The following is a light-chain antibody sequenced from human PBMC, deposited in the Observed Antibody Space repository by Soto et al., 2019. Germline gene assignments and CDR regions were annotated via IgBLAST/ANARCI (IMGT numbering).Light chain of an antibody. J-gene: IGKJ1*01. Sequence: DIQLTQSPSTLSAAVGDSVTITCRASQNIRNLLAWFQQKPGKAPQYLIQAASILQSGVPSRFSGSGSGTEFILTINNLQPEDFASYFCLQVYSFPRTFGLGTKVDIK. V-gene: IGKV1-5*01. CDR3: LQVYSFPRT. CDR1: QNIRNL. CDR2: AAS.